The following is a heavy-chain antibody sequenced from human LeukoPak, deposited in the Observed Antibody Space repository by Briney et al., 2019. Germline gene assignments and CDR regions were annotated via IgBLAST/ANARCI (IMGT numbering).Heavy chain of an antibody. CDR2: IYYSGST. CDR1: GGSISSSSYY. J-gene: IGHJ3*02. D-gene: IGHD2-15*01. V-gene: IGHV4-31*03. CDR3: ARDPRSCSGGSCYPLHAFDI. Sequence: SETLSLTCTVSGGSISSSSYYWGWIRQHPGKGLEWIGYIYYSGSTYYNPSLKSRVTISVDTSKNQFSLKLSSVTAADTAVYYCARDPRSCSGGSCYPLHAFDIWGQGTMVTVSS.